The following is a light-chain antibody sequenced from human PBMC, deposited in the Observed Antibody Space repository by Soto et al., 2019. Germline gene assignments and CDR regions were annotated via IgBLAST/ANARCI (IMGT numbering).Light chain of an antibody. CDR2: YPS. J-gene: IGKJ5*01. V-gene: IGKV3-20*01. CDR3: HQYGSSPLT. CDR1: QSVSSNY. Sequence: EIVLTQSPGTLSLSPGERASLSCRASQSVSSNYLAWFQQKPGQAPRLLSSYPSSRATGLPDMFSGSGSGTDFTLTISRRGPEDFAVYYCHQYGSSPLTFGQGTRLEI.